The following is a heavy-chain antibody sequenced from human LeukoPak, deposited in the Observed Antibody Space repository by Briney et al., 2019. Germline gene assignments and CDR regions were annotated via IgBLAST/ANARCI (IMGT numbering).Heavy chain of an antibody. V-gene: IGHV3-23*01. CDR2: ISGTGGTT. Sequence: PGGSLSLSCAAAGVSFSNYAMSWVRQAPGTGLEWVSSISGTGGTTYSADSVKGRFTISRDNSKNTVSLQMNTVRAEDTAVYYCAKEGYSYPLIYFDSWVQGNHVTVSS. CDR1: GVSFSNYA. D-gene: IGHD5-12*01. J-gene: IGHJ4*02. CDR3: AKEGYSYPLIYFDS.